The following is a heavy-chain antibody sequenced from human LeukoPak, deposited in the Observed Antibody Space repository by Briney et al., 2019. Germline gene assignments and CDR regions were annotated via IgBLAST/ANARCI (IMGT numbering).Heavy chain of an antibody. Sequence: GGSLRLSCAASGFTFSSYSMNWVRQAPGKGLEWVSYISSSSSTIYYADSVKGRFTISRDNAKNSLYLQMNSLRAEDTAVYYCAKGGTGYSSSWYYYYMDVWGKGTTVTVSS. J-gene: IGHJ6*03. V-gene: IGHV3-48*01. CDR2: ISSSSSTI. CDR3: AKGGTGYSSSWYYYYMDV. D-gene: IGHD6-13*01. CDR1: GFTFSSYS.